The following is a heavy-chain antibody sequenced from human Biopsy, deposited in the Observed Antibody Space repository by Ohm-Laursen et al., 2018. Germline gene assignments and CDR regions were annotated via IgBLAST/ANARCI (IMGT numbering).Heavy chain of an antibody. V-gene: IGHV4-59*01. CDR2: VYYTGST. CDR3: ARDRGYYSDRTVPGYFDL. CDR1: GDSISSYY. Sequence: GTLSLTCIVSGDSISSYYWSWIRQPPGKGLQWIGYVYYTGSTDYNPSLQSRVPISVDTSKNHFSLRLRAVTPADTAIYYCARDRGYYSDRTVPGYFDLWGRGTLVTVSS. D-gene: IGHD3-22*01. J-gene: IGHJ2*01.